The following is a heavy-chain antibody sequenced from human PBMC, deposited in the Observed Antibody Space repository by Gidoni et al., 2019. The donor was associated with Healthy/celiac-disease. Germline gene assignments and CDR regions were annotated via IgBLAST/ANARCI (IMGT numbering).Heavy chain of an antibody. J-gene: IGHJ6*02. CDR1: GFTFSSYS. Sequence: EVQLVESGGGLVKPGGSLRLSCAASGFTFSSYSMNWVRQAPGKGLEWVSSISSSSSYIYYADSVKGRFTISRDNAKNSLYLQMNSLRAEDTAVYYCARERYYDFWSGGMDVWGQGTTVTVSS. CDR2: ISSSSSYI. CDR3: ARERYYDFWSGGMDV. V-gene: IGHV3-21*01. D-gene: IGHD3-3*01.